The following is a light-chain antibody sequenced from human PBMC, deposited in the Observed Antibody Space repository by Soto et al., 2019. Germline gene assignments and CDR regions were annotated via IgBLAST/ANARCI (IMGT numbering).Light chain of an antibody. Sequence: DIQMTQSPSTLSASVGDRVTITCRASQSIGSWLAWYQQKPGKAPKLLIYDASSLESGVPSRFSGSGSGTEFTLTISSLQPDDFATYYSQQYYSYPWTFGQGTKVDIK. V-gene: IGKV1-5*01. CDR1: QSIGSW. CDR2: DAS. J-gene: IGKJ1*01. CDR3: QQYYSYPWT.